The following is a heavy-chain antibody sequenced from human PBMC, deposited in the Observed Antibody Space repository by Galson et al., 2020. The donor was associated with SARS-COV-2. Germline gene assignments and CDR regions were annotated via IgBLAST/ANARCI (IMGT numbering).Heavy chain of an antibody. V-gene: IGHV3-7*01. J-gene: IGHJ4*02. D-gene: IGHD6-13*01. CDR2: IKQDGSEK. CDR1: GFTFSNYW. CDR3: AREGIAAAGTDFDY. Sequence: GGSLRLSCAVSGFTFSNYWMSWVRQAPGKGLEWVANIKQDGSEKYYVDSVKGRFTISRDNAKNSLYLQMNSLRAEDTAVYYCAREGIAAAGTDFDYWGQGTLVTVSS.